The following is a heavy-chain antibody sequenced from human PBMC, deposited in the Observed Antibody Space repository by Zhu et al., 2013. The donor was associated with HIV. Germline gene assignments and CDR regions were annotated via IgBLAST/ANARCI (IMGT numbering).Heavy chain of an antibody. V-gene: IGHV1-2*02. Sequence: QVQLVQSGAEVKKPGASVKVSCKASGYTFAGYYIHWVRQAPGQGLQWMAWINPNSGGTNYAQKFQGRVTVTRDTSISTAYMEVSSLRSDDTAVYYCARISSGSSSHDYWGQGTLVTVSS. D-gene: IGHD1-26*01. CDR1: GYTFAGYY. CDR3: ARISSGSSSHDY. CDR2: INPNSGGT. J-gene: IGHJ4*02.